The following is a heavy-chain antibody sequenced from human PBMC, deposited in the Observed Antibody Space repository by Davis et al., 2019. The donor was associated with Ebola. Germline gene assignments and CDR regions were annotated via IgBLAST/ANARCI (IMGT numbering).Heavy chain of an antibody. V-gene: IGHV3-9*01. D-gene: IGHD6-6*01. J-gene: IGHJ4*02. CDR1: GFTFDDCA. CDR2: ISWNSGTI. CDR3: AKDRGYSSSSDFDY. Sequence: SLKISCAASGFTFDDCAMHWVRQAPGKGLEWVSGISWNSGTIGYADSVKGRFTISRDNAKNSLYLQMSGLRDEDTALYYCAKDRGYSSSSDFDYWGQGTLVTVSS.